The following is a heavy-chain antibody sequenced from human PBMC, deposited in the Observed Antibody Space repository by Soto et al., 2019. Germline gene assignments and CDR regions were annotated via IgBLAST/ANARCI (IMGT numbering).Heavy chain of an antibody. CDR2: ISSSGSTI. J-gene: IGHJ4*02. V-gene: IGHV3-48*03. D-gene: IGHD6-6*01. CDR3: AREVEYSSSSFDY. CDR1: GFTFSSYE. Sequence: GGSLRLSCAASGFTFSSYEMNWVCQAPGKGLEWVSYISSSGSTIYYADSVKGRFTISRDNAKNSLYLQMNSLRAEDTAVYYCAREVEYSSSSFDYWGQGTLVTVSS.